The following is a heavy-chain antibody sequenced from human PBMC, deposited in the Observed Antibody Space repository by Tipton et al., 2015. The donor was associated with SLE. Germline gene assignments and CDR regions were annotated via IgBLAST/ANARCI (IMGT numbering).Heavy chain of an antibody. V-gene: IGHV3-23*01. D-gene: IGHD5-24*01. CDR2: ISGTDGST. CDR1: GFIFSDYY. J-gene: IGHJ6*02. Sequence: GSLRLSCAASGFIFSDYYMNWARQTPGKGLEWVSTISGTDGSTYYTDSVEGRFTISRDNSKNTLYLQMNSLRAEDTAVYYCARAGLEMATITGYYYYGMDVWGQGTTVTVSS. CDR3: ARAGLEMATITGYYYYGMDV.